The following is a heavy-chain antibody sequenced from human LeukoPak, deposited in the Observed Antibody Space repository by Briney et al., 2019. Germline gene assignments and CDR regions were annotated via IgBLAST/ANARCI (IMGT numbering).Heavy chain of an antibody. CDR1: GGSISSYY. Sequence: SETLSLTCTVSGGSISSYYWSWIRQPPGKGLEWTGYIYYSGSTNYNPSLKSRVTISVDTSKNQFSLKLSSVTAADTAVYYCARVRITGTTTAFDYWGQGTLVTVSS. CDR2: IYYSGST. J-gene: IGHJ4*02. V-gene: IGHV4-59*01. D-gene: IGHD1-7*01. CDR3: ARVRITGTTTAFDY.